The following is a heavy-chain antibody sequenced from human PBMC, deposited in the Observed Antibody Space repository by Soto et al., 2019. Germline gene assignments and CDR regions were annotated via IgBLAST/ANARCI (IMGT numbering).Heavy chain of an antibody. D-gene: IGHD6-19*01. J-gene: IGHJ3*02. Sequence: QVQLVESGGGVVQPGRSLRLSCSASGFTFSSYGMHWVRQAPGKGLEWVAVIWYDGSNKYYADSVKGRFTISRDNSKNTLYPQMQILRAEDTAVYYCARQQWLSETDAFDIWGQGTMVTVSS. V-gene: IGHV3-33*01. CDR1: GFTFSSYG. CDR3: ARQQWLSETDAFDI. CDR2: IWYDGSNK.